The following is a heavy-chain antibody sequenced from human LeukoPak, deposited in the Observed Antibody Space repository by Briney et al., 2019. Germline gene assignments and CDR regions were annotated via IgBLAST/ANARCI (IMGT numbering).Heavy chain of an antibody. D-gene: IGHD2-2*01. CDR3: ARASRSPIVVVPAAQGRDARFDP. Sequence: SETLSLTCAVYGGSFSGYYWSWIRQPPGKGLEWIGEINHSGSTNYNPSLKSRVTISVDTSKNQFSLKLSSVTAADTAVYYCARASRSPIVVVPAAQGRDARFDPWGQGTLVTVSS. CDR2: INHSGST. J-gene: IGHJ5*02. V-gene: IGHV4-34*01. CDR1: GGSFSGYY.